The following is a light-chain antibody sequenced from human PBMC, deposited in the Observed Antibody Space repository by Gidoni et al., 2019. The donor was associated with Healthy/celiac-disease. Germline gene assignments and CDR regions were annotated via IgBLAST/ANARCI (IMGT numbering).Light chain of an antibody. J-gene: IGLJ3*02. CDR3: NSRDSIGNHPGWV. CDR1: SLRSYY. Sequence: SSELTQDPAVSVALGQTVRITCQGDSLRSYYASWYQQKPGQAPVLVIYGKNNRPSGIPDRFSGSSSGNTASLTITGAQAEDEADYYCNSRDSIGNHPGWVFGGGTKLTVL. V-gene: IGLV3-19*01. CDR2: GKN.